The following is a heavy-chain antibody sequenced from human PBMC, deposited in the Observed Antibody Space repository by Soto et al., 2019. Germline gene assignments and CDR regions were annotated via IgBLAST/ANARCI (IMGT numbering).Heavy chain of an antibody. J-gene: IGHJ5*02. CDR3: ARSYSSSWDNWFDP. D-gene: IGHD6-13*01. V-gene: IGHV4-4*07. Sequence: SETLSLTCTVSGGSISSYYLSWIRQPAGKGLEWIGRIYTSGSTNYNPSLKSRVTMSVDTSKNQFSLKLSSVTAADTAVYYCARSYSSSWDNWFDPWGQGTLVTVSS. CDR2: IYTSGST. CDR1: GGSISSYY.